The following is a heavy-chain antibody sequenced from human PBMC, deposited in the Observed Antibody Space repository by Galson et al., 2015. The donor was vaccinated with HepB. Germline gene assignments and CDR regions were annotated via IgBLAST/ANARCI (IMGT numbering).Heavy chain of an antibody. D-gene: IGHD6-25*01. Sequence: SVKVSCKASGFTFSNSAVQWVRQARGQGLEWIGWMVVGGGNTNYAQHFQGRLPITRDMSTGTAYMEMTSLRSEDTAVYYCAAESYSSGCCKYDYWGQGTLVTVSS. CDR3: AAESYSSGCCKYDY. CDR1: GFTFSNSA. J-gene: IGHJ4*02. V-gene: IGHV1-58*01. CDR2: MVVGGGNT.